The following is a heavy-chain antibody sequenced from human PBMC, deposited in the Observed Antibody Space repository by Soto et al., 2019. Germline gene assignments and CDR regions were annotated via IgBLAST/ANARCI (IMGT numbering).Heavy chain of an antibody. Sequence: PGGSLRLSCAASGFTFSSPWMSWVRQAPGKGLEWVANIKQDGSEIYYVDSVKGRFTVSRDNAKNSLYLQMNSLRVEDTAVYYCGRVRVATIRGPFDYWGQGTLVTVSS. V-gene: IGHV3-7*01. CDR3: GRVRVATIRGPFDY. CDR2: IKQDGSEI. CDR1: GFTFSSPW. J-gene: IGHJ4*02. D-gene: IGHD5-12*01.